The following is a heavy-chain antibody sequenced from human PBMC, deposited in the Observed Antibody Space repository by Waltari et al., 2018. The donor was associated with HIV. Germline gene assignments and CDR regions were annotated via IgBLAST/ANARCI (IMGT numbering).Heavy chain of an antibody. J-gene: IGHJ4*02. CDR1: GYTFTRYD. CDR3: VRVAGSIDY. D-gene: IGHD6-19*01. V-gene: IGHV1-8*01. Sequence: QVSLVQSGAEVKKPGASVQVSCKASGYTFTRYDINRVRQATGQGLEWMGWINLNSGNRGYAQKFQGRVTLTKDSTITTAFMELSDLRSDDTAIYYCVRVAGSIDYWGQGTLVTVSS. CDR2: INLNSGNR.